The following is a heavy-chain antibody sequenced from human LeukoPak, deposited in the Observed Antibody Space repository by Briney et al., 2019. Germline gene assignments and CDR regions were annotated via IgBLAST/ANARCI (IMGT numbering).Heavy chain of an antibody. CDR3: AAVDVDTAFP. CDR2: ISGSGGST. CDR1: GFTFNNYG. V-gene: IGHV3-23*01. Sequence: GGSLRLSCAASGFTFNNYGMSWVRQAPGKGLEWVSAISGSGGSTYYGDSVKGRFTISRDNSKNTLYLQMNSLRAEDTAVYYCAAVDVDTAFPWGQGTLVTVSS. D-gene: IGHD5-18*01. J-gene: IGHJ5*02.